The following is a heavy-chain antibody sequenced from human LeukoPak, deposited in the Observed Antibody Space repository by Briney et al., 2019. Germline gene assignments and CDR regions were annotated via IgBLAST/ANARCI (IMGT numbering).Heavy chain of an antibody. CDR2: MNPNSGNT. V-gene: IGHV1-8*01. Sequence: ASVKISCTASGYTFTSYDINWVRQATGQGLEWMGWMNPNSGNTGYAQKFQGRVTMTRNTSISTAYMELSSLRSEDTAVYYCARRLGGYYYFDYWGQGTLVTVSS. CDR3: ARRLGGYYYFDY. CDR1: GYTFTSYD. D-gene: IGHD3-10*01. J-gene: IGHJ4*02.